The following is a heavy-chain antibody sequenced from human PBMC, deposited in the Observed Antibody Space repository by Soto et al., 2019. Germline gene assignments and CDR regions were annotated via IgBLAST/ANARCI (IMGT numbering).Heavy chain of an antibody. CDR2: IYYSGST. CDR1: GGSISSYY. J-gene: IGHJ4*02. CDR3: AVMVRVSYFDY. V-gene: IGHV4-59*01. D-gene: IGHD3-10*01. Sequence: PSETLSVTCTVSGGSISSYYWSWSRQPPGKGLEWIGYIYYSGSTNYNPSLKSRVTISVDTSKNQFSLKLSSVTAADTAVYYCAVMVRVSYFDYWGQGTLVTVSS.